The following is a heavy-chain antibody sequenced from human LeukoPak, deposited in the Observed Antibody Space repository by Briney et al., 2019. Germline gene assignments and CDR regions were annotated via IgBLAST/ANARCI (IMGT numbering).Heavy chain of an antibody. CDR3: ARSVRYYYDKSGFPPRYFDL. V-gene: IGHV5-51*01. D-gene: IGHD3-22*01. CDR1: GYSFINYW. CDR2: IYPGDSAT. J-gene: IGHJ2*01. Sequence: GESLKISCKGSGYSFINYWIGWVRQMPGKGLEWMGTIYPGDSATRYSPSFQGQVTISADKFITTAYLQWSSLKASDTAMYYCARSVRYYYDKSGFPPRYFDLWGRGTLVTVSS.